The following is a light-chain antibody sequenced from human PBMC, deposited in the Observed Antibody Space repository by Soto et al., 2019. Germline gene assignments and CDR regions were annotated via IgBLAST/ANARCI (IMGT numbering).Light chain of an antibody. J-gene: IGLJ1*01. CDR3: CSYTSSSTLVV. CDR1: SSDVGGYNY. CDR2: DVS. Sequence: QSVLTQPASVSGSPGQSITISCTGTSSDVGGYNYVSWYQQHPGKAPKLMIYDVSNRPSGVSNRFSGSKSGNTASLTISGLQAEDEADYYCCSYTSSSTLVVFGTGTKVTVL. V-gene: IGLV2-14*01.